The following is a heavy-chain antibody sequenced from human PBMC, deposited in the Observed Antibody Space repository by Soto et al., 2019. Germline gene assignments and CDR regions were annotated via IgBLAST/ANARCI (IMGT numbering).Heavy chain of an antibody. Sequence: QVQLVQSGAEVKKPGASVKVSCKASGYTFTSYDINWVRQATGQGLEWMGWMKPNSGNTGYAQKFQGRVTMTRNTSISTAYMELSSLRSEDTAVYYCARGGLYCSSTSCYTDYWGQGTLVTVSS. D-gene: IGHD2-2*02. CDR1: GYTFTSYD. J-gene: IGHJ4*02. V-gene: IGHV1-8*01. CDR3: ARGGLYCSSTSCYTDY. CDR2: MKPNSGNT.